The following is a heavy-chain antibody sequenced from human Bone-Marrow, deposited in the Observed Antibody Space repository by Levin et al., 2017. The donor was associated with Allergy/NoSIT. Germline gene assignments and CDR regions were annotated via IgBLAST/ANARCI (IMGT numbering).Heavy chain of an antibody. J-gene: IGHJ4*02. CDR1: GYTLTDYY. Sequence: GESLKISCKASGYTLTDYYVHWVRQAPGQGLEWMGRIDPNGGDTNYAQRFQGRVTMTSDTSISTAYLELSGLTSDDTAVYYCAGLRYGDYGYWVDYWGQGTLVTVSS. CDR3: AGLRYGDYGYWVDY. CDR2: IDPNGGDT. V-gene: IGHV1-2*06. D-gene: IGHD4-17*01.